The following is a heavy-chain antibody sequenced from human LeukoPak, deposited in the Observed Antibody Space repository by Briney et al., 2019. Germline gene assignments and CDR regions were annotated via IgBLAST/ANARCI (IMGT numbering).Heavy chain of an antibody. Sequence: GGSLRLSCGGSGFTFSSHWMSWVRQAPGKGLEWVANIKHDGSGKYYVGSVKGRFTVSRDNAKNSLYLQMNSLRAEDTAVYYCALYNWNSKRDLDYWGQGTLVTVSS. CDR3: ALYNWNSKRDLDY. V-gene: IGHV3-7*05. J-gene: IGHJ4*02. D-gene: IGHD1-7*01. CDR1: GFTFSSHW. CDR2: IKHDGSGK.